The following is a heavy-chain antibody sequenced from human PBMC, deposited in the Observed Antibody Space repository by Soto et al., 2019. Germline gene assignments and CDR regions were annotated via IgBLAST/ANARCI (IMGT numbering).Heavy chain of an antibody. CDR3: ATWHEREHAYDV. Sequence: DVQLVESGGGLSQPGESLRLSCAAFGFTISGKKYVAWVSQAPGKGLEWVSALYDLDGSFYAASVKSRFTTSSDSSKTTVYLQMNDLRPDDTAVYYCATWHEREHAYDVWGQGTTVTVSS. V-gene: IGHV3-53*01. CDR1: GFTISGKKY. D-gene: IGHD1-1*01. CDR2: LYDLDGS. J-gene: IGHJ3*01.